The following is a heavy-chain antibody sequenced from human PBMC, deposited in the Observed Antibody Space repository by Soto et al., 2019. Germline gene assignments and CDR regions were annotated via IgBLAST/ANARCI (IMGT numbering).Heavy chain of an antibody. J-gene: IGHJ4*02. D-gene: IGHD7-27*01. Sequence: EVQLLESGGGLVQPGGSLRLSCAASGFTFGNYAFSWVRQAPGKGLEWGSVISGGGDATYYPDSVKGRFTTSRDNSKNTGYLQMNSLRAEDTAVYYCAKKSLGSITLPALYYFDYWGQGTLVTVSS. V-gene: IGHV3-23*01. CDR1: GFTFGNYA. CDR2: ISGGGDAT. CDR3: AKKSLGSITLPALYYFDY.